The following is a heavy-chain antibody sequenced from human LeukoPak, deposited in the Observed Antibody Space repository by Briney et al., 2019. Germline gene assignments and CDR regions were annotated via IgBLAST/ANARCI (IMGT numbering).Heavy chain of an antibody. V-gene: IGHV4-31*03. CDR1: GGSVSSGTYY. J-gene: IGHJ5*02. CDR3: ARLEQTTWFDP. D-gene: IGHD1/OR15-1a*01. CDR2: VYYTGSA. Sequence: PSETLSLTCTVSGGSVSSGTYYWSWIRQHPGKGLECLGYVYYTGSAYYNPSLKSRVTMSVDTSKNQFSLTLSSVTAADTAVYYCARLEQTTWFDPWGQGTPVTVSS.